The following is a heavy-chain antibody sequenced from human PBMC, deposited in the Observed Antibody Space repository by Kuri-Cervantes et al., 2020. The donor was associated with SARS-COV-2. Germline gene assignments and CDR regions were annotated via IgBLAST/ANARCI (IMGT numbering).Heavy chain of an antibody. CDR1: GYSFTSYW. CDR3: ARPITIFGVVDY. V-gene: IGHV5-51*01. J-gene: IGHJ4*02. D-gene: IGHD3-3*01. CDR2: IYPGDSDT. Sequence: QVSCKGSGYSFTSYWIGWVRQMPGKGLEWMGIIYPGDSDTRYSPSFQGQVTISADKSISTAYLQWSSLKASDTAMYYCARPITIFGVVDYWGQGTLVTVSS.